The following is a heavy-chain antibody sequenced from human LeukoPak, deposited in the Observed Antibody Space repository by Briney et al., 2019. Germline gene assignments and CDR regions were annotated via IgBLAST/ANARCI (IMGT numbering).Heavy chain of an antibody. D-gene: IGHD5-24*01. J-gene: IGHJ4*02. CDR1: GGSISSYY. CDR2: IYYSGST. CDR3: ARTRDGYNPFDY. V-gene: IGHV4-59*01. Sequence: SETLSLTCTISGGSISSYYWSWIRQPPGKGLEWIAYIYYSGSTNYNPSLKSRVTMSVDTSKNQFSLKLSSVTAADTAVYYCARTRDGYNPFDYWGQGTLVTVSS.